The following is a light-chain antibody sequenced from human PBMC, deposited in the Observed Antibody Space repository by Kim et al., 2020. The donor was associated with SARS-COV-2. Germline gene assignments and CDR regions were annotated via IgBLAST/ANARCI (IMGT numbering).Light chain of an antibody. CDR1: QTITTW. CDR3: QQYNSYSYT. Sequence: DIQMTQSPSTLSASVGDRVTITCRASQTITTWLAWYQQKPGRAPKLLIYDASSLKSGVPSRFSGSGSGTEFTLTISSLQPDDFVTYYCQQYNSYSYTFGQGTKLEIK. V-gene: IGKV1-5*01. J-gene: IGKJ2*01. CDR2: DAS.